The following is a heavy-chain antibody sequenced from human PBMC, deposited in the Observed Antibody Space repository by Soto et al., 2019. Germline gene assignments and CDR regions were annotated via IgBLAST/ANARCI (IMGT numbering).Heavy chain of an antibody. D-gene: IGHD4-17*01. CDR1: GFTFSSYG. V-gene: IGHV3-33*01. CDR2: IWFDGSNK. J-gene: IGHJ2*01. CDR3: ARDYGDYTRVYWYFDL. Sequence: QVQLVESGGGVVQPGRSLRLSCAASGFTFSSYGMHWVRQAPGKGLEWVAVIWFDGSNKYYADSVKGRFTISRDNXKXKLYLQMNSLRAEDTAVYYCARDYGDYTRVYWYFDLWGRGTLVTVSS.